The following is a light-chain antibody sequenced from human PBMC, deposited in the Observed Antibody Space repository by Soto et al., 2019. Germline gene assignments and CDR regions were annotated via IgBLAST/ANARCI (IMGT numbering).Light chain of an antibody. CDR1: QSISNW. CDR3: QQYYSYSRT. CDR2: KAS. J-gene: IGKJ1*01. Sequence: DIQMTQSPSTLSAFVGDRFTVTCRASQSISNWLAWYQQKPGKAPKLLIYKASSLESGVPSRFSGSGSGSDFTLTISSLQPDDLATYYCQQYYSYSRTFGQGTKVDIK. V-gene: IGKV1-5*03.